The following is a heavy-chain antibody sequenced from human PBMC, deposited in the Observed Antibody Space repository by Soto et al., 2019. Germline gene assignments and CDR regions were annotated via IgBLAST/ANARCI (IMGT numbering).Heavy chain of an antibody. CDR3: ARGTLPPVTSSDY. CDR2: NNPNRGGT. V-gene: IGHV1-2*02. D-gene: IGHD4-4*01. Sequence: QVQLVQSGAEVKKPGASVKVSCKASGYTFTGYYMHWERQAPGQGLEWMGWNNPNRGGTNYAQKLQGRVTMTRDTAISTAYRELSRLRSDDTAVYCCARGTLPPVTSSDYWGRGTLITVSS. CDR1: GYTFTGYY. J-gene: IGHJ4*02.